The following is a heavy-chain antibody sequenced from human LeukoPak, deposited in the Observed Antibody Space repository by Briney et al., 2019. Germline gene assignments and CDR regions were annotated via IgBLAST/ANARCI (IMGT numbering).Heavy chain of an antibody. D-gene: IGHD3-10*01. V-gene: IGHV3-33*06. CDR1: GFTFSSYG. J-gene: IGHJ4*02. CDR3: AKADLVRGVINIFDY. Sequence: PGRSLRLSCAASGFTFSSYGMHWVRQAPGKGLEWVAVICYDGSNKYYADSVKGRFTISRDNSKNTLYLQMNSLRAEDTAVYYCAKADLVRGVINIFDYWGQGTLVTVSS. CDR2: ICYDGSNK.